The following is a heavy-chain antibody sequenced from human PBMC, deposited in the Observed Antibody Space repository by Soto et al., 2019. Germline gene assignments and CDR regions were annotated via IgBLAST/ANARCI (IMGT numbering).Heavy chain of an antibody. Sequence: GGSLRLSCAASGFTFSDYYMNWIRQAPGKGLEWGSYISSSSSDTNYADSVKGRFTISRDNAKNSVYLQMNSLRAEDTAVYYCARDLYTSSLPTYYYFYYGMDVWGQGTTVTVSS. CDR2: ISSSSSDT. CDR1: GFTFSDYY. J-gene: IGHJ6*02. D-gene: IGHD2-2*01. V-gene: IGHV3-11*06. CDR3: ARDLYTSSLPTYYYFYYGMDV.